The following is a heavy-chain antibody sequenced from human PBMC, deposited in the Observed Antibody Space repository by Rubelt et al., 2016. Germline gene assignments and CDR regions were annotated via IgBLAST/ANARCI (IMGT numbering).Heavy chain of an antibody. Sequence: EVQLLESGGGLVKPGGSLRLSCAASGFTFSSYSMNWVRQAPGKGLEWVSAISGSGGSTYYAESVKGRFTISSDNSKNTLYLQMNSLRAEDTAVYYCATQGGYCSSTSCYRLDYWGQGTLVTVSS. V-gene: IGHV3-23*01. D-gene: IGHD2-2*02. J-gene: IGHJ4*02. CDR1: GFTFSSYS. CDR3: ATQGGYCSSTSCYRLDY. CDR2: ISGSGGST.